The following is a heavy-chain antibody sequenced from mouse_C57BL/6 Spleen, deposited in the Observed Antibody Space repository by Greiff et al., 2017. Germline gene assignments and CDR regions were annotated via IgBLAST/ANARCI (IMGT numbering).Heavy chain of an antibody. D-gene: IGHD2-5*01. CDR1: GFSLTSYA. CDR3: ARNWDSNGYYFDY. V-gene: IGHV2-9-1*01. CDR2: IWTGGGT. J-gene: IGHJ2*01. Sequence: QVQLQQSGPGLVAPSQSLSITCTVSGFSLTSYAISWVRQPPGKGLEWLGVIWTGGGTNYTSALKSRLSISKDNSKSQVFLKMNSLQTDDTARYYCARNWDSNGYYFDYWGQGTTLTVSS.